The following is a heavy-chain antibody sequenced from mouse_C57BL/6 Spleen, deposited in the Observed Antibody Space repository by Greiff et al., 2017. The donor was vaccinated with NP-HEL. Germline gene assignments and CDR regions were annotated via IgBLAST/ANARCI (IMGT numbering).Heavy chain of an antibody. J-gene: IGHJ1*03. CDR1: GYTFTSYW. V-gene: IGHV1-69*01. Sequence: QVQLQQPGAELVMPGASVKLSCKASGYTFTSYWMHWVKQRPGQGLEWIGEIDPSDSYTNYNQKFKGKSTLTVDKSSSTAYMQLSSLTSEDSAVYYCTGGNYLYFDVWGTGTTVTVSS. CDR2: IDPSDSYT. CDR3: TGGNYLYFDV. D-gene: IGHD2-1*01.